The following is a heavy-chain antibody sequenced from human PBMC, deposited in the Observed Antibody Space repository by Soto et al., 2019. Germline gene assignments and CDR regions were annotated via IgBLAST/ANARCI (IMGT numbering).Heavy chain of an antibody. Sequence: SETLSLTCAVYGGSFSGYYWSWIRQPPGKGLEWIGEINHSGSTNYNPSLKSRVTISVDTSKNQFSLKLSSVTAAVTAVYYCARVGVGGSYRPAYGMDVWGQGTTVTVSS. CDR1: GGSFSGYY. J-gene: IGHJ6*02. D-gene: IGHD1-26*01. CDR3: ARVGVGGSYRPAYGMDV. CDR2: INHSGST. V-gene: IGHV4-34*01.